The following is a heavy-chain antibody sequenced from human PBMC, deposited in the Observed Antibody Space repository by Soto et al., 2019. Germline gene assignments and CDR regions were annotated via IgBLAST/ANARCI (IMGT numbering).Heavy chain of an antibody. V-gene: IGHV3-23*01. CDR3: ANDYYGMDV. CDR2: ISGSGGST. CDR1: GFTFSSYA. J-gene: IGHJ6*02. Sequence: GGSLRLSCAASGFTFSSYAMNWVRQAPGKGLEWVSAISGSGGSTNYADSVKGRFTISRDSSKNTLYLQMSSLRAEDTAVYYCANDYYGMDVWGQGTTVTVSS.